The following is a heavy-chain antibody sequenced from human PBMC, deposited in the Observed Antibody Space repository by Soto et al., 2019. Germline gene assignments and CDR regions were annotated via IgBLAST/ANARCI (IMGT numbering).Heavy chain of an antibody. V-gene: IGHV4-31*03. D-gene: IGHD5-12*01. CDR2: IYSSGSS. CDR1: GGSISSGGYY. CDR3: ARGVEMATNWYFDL. J-gene: IGHJ2*01. Sequence: SETLSLTCTVSGGSISSGGYYWSWIRQHPGKGLEWIGYIYSSGSSYYSPSLKSRVTISVDTSKNQFSLKLSSVTAADTAVYYCARGVEMATNWYFDLWGRGTLVTVSS.